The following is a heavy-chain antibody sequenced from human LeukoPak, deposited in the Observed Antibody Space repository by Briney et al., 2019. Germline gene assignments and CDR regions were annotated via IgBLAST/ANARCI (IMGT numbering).Heavy chain of an antibody. CDR2: IYHSGST. V-gene: IGHV4-38-2*02. Sequence: ASETLSLTCTVSGGSISSYYWSWIRQPPGKGLEWIGSIYHSGSTYYNPSLKSRVTISVDTSKNQFSLKLSSVTAADTAVYYCARGSAAGHNWFDPWGQGTLVTVSS. D-gene: IGHD6-13*01. J-gene: IGHJ5*02. CDR3: ARGSAAGHNWFDP. CDR1: GGSISSYY.